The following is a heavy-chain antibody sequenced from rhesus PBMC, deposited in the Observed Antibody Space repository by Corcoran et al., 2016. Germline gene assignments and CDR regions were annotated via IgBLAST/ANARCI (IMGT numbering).Heavy chain of an antibody. J-gene: IGHJ4*01. Sequence: QLQLQESGPGLVKPSETLSVTCAVSGGSISSSYWSWIRQAPGKGLEWIGYIYGRCSSTNYNPSLKSRVTLSVDTSKNQLSLKLSSVTTADTAVYYCARGRYYSGSYFDYWGQGVLVTVSS. CDR3: ARGRYYSGSYFDY. CDR1: GGSISSSY. V-gene: IGHV4-169*01. D-gene: IGHD3-16*01. CDR2: IYGRCSST.